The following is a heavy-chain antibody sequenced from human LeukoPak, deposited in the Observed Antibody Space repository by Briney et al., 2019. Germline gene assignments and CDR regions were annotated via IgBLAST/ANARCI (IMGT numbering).Heavy chain of an antibody. CDR3: ARANYDFWSGYYFWFDP. CDR2: IYYSGTT. CDR1: GGSLSSGNYY. Sequence: SETLSLTCTVSGGSLSSGNYYWSWIRKPPGKGLEGIGYIYYSGTTYYNPSLKSRVAISVDTSKNQFSLKLSSVTAADTAVYYCARANYDFWSGYYFWFDPWGQGTLVTVSS. V-gene: IGHV4-30-4*08. J-gene: IGHJ5*02. D-gene: IGHD3-3*01.